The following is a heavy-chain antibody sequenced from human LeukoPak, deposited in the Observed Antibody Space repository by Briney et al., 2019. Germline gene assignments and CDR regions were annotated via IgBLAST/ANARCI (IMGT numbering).Heavy chain of an antibody. J-gene: IGHJ2*01. V-gene: IGHV3-66*01. D-gene: IGHD6-13*01. Sequence: GGSLRLSCAASGFTVSSNYMGWVRQAPGKGLEWVSVLYSGGNTYYADSVKGRFTISRDNPKNTLYLQMNSLRAEDTAVYYCATSPATGNIYFDLWGRGTLVTVSS. CDR3: ATSPATGNIYFDL. CDR1: GFTVSSNY. CDR2: LYSGGNT.